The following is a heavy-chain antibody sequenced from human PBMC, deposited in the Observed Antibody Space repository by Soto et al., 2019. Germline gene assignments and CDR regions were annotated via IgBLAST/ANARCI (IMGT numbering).Heavy chain of an antibody. D-gene: IGHD5-12*01. CDR3: ARNSGYDYDYYYYGMDV. Sequence: GASVKVSCKASGYTFTGYYMHWVRQAPGQGLEWMGWINPNSGGTNYAQKFQGRVTMTRDTSISTAYMELSRLRSDDTAVYYCARNSGYDYDYYYYGMDVWGQGTTVTVSS. V-gene: IGHV1-2*02. J-gene: IGHJ6*02. CDR1: GYTFTGYY. CDR2: INPNSGGT.